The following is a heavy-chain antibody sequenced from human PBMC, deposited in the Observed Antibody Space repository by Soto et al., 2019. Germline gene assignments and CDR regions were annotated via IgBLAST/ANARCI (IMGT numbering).Heavy chain of an antibody. CDR1: GFTVSSNY. CDR2: IYSGGST. CDR3: VLYGYGDPGAIDI. D-gene: IGHD5-18*01. J-gene: IGHJ3*02. V-gene: IGHV3-66*01. Sequence: GGSLRLSCAASGFTVSSNYMSWVRQAPGKGLEWVSVIYSGGSTYYADSVKGRFTISRDNSKNTLYLQMNSLRAEDTAVYYCVLYGYGDPGAIDISGQGTMVTVS.